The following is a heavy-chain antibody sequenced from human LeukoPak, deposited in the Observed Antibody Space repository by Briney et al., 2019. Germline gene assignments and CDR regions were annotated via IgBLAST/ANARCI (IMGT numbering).Heavy chain of an antibody. CDR3: ARDGDTAMVNDAFDI. J-gene: IGHJ3*02. V-gene: IGHV4-38-2*02. CDR1: GYSISSGYY. CDR2: IYHSGST. Sequence: SETLSLTCTVSGYSISSGYYWGWIRQPPGKGLEWIGSIYHSGSTYYNPSLKSRVTISVDTSKNQFSLKLSSVTAADTAVYYCARDGDTAMVNDAFDIWGQGTMVTVSS. D-gene: IGHD5-18*01.